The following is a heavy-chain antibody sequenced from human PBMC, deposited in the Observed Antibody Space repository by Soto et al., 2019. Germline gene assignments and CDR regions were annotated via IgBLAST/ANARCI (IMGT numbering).Heavy chain of an antibody. J-gene: IGHJ6*03. CDR3: ARDLPRVAAPKDYYMDV. CDR2: IYYSGST. Sequence: SETLSLTCTVSGGSISSYYWSWIRQPPGKGLEWIGYIYYSGSTNYNPSLKSRVTISVDTSKNQFSLKLSSVTAADTAVYYCARDLPRVAAPKDYYMDVWGKGTTVTVSS. D-gene: IGHD2-15*01. CDR1: GGSISSYY. V-gene: IGHV4-59*01.